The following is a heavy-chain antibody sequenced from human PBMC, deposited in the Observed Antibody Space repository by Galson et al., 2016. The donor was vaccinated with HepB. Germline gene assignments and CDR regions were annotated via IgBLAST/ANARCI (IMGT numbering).Heavy chain of an antibody. D-gene: IGHD6-25*01. CDR3: ATATLKIGSGYSDL. Sequence: SVKVSCKASGYTFTGPYMHWVRQAPGQGLEWMGRINPSSGRTDYAQNYQGRVAMTRDTSLTTAYMELSKLRSDDTAVYYCATATLKIGSGYSDLWGRGTLVTVSS. CDR2: INPSSGRT. J-gene: IGHJ2*01. CDR1: GYTFTGPY. V-gene: IGHV1-2*06.